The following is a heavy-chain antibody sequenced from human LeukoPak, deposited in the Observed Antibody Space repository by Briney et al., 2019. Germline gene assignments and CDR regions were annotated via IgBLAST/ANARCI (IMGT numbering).Heavy chain of an antibody. J-gene: IGHJ4*02. V-gene: IGHV4-34*01. CDR2: INHSGST. D-gene: IGHD5-18*01. Sequence: SETLSLTCAVYGGSFSGYYWSWIRQPPGKGLEWIGEINHSGSTNYNPSLKSRVTISVDTSKNQFSLKLSSVTAAETAVYYCASPDTAMVYWGQGTLVTVSS. CDR3: ASPDTAMVY. CDR1: GGSFSGYY.